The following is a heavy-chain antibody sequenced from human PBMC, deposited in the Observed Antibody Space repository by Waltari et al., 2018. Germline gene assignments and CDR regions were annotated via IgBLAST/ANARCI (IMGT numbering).Heavy chain of an antibody. V-gene: IGHV3-74*01. D-gene: IGHD1-26*01. CDR1: GFPISDYL. CDR2: INADGSSR. J-gene: IGHJ4*02. CDR3: ARDPVGTFDF. Sequence: EVQLVESGGGVRQPGGSLRLSCAASGFPISDYLIHWVRQAPGQGLEWVSRINADGSSRTYADSVKGRFTISRDTAKNMVYLQMSSLRVEDTAVYYCARDPVGTFDFWGQGTLVTVSS.